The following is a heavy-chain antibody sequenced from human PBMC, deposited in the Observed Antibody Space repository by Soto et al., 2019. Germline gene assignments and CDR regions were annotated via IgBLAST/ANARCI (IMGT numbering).Heavy chain of an antibody. V-gene: IGHV4-61*08. CDR3: ARRYGGNFDY. J-gene: IGHJ4*02. CDR1: GGSISSADYY. Sequence: PSETLSLTCTVSGGSISSADYYWSWIRQPPGKGLEWIGYIYYSGATNNNPSLKSRVTISVDTSKNQFSLKLSSVTAADTAVYYCARRYGGNFDYWGQGTLVTVSS. D-gene: IGHD3-16*01. CDR2: IYYSGAT.